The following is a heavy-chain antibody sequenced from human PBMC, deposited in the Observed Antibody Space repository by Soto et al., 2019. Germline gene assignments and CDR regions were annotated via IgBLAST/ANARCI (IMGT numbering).Heavy chain of an antibody. CDR3: ARDPRRVPAARYNWFDP. CDR2: ISSSGSTI. D-gene: IGHD2-2*01. Sequence: HPGGSLRLSCAASGFTFSSYEMNWVRQAPGKGLEWVSYISSSGSTIYYADSVKGRFTISRDNSKNTLYLQMNSLRAEDTAVYYCARDPRRVPAARYNWFDPWGQGTLVTVSS. J-gene: IGHJ5*02. V-gene: IGHV3-48*03. CDR1: GFTFSSYE.